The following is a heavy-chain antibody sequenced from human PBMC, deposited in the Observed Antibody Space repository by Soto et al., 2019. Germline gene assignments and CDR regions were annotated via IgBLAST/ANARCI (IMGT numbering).Heavy chain of an antibody. CDR2: IKQDGSEK. V-gene: IGHV3-7*03. J-gene: IGHJ4*02. CDR3: TRGRYCSSTSCRYFDY. CDR1: GFTFGNYW. D-gene: IGHD2-2*01. Sequence: PGGSLRLSCAASGFTFGNYWINWVRQAPGKGLEWVANIKQDGSEKYYVDSVKGRFTISRDNAENSLYLQMNSLRAEDTAVYYCTRGRYCSSTSCRYFDYWGQGTLVTVSS.